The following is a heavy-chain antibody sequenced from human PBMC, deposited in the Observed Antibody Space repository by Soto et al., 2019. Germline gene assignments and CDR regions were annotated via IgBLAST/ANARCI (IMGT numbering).Heavy chain of an antibody. D-gene: IGHD6-6*01. V-gene: IGHV3-48*02. Sequence: DVQLVESGGGLVQPGGSLRLSCAASGFPFNTYAMHWVRQAPGKGLEWISYINSASTTTFHSDSVKGRFTVSRDNAENSLYLQMSSLRHEDTAVYYCAKDSSHWGQGTLVTVSS. CDR2: INSASTTT. CDR1: GFPFNTYA. J-gene: IGHJ4*02. CDR3: AKDSSH.